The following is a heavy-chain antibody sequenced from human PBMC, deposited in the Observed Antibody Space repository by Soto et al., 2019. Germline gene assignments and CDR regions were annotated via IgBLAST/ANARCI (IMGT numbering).Heavy chain of an antibody. V-gene: IGHV1-3*01. CDR1: GYTFTSYA. CDR3: ARFYDSSGYYRYETDY. D-gene: IGHD3-22*01. Sequence: ASVKVSGKASGYTFTSYAMHWVRQAPGQRLEWMGWINAGNGNTKYSQKFQGRVTITRDTSASTAYMELSSLRSEDTAVYYCARFYDSSGYYRYETDYWGQGTLVTVSS. J-gene: IGHJ4*02. CDR2: INAGNGNT.